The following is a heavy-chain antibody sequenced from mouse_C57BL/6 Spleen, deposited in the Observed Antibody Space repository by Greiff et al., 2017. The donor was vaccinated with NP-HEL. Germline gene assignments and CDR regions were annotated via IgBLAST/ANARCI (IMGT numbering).Heavy chain of an antibody. D-gene: IGHD2-3*01. CDR2: IDPETGGT. CDR3: TRRDDGYYGTYFDY. Sequence: VQVVESGAELVRPGASVTLSCKASGYTFTDYEMHWVKQTPVHGLEWIGAIDPETGGTAYNQKFKGKAILTADKSSSTAYMELRSLTSEDSAVYYCTRRDDGYYGTYFDYWGQGTTLTVSS. J-gene: IGHJ2*01. CDR1: GYTFTDYE. V-gene: IGHV1-15*01.